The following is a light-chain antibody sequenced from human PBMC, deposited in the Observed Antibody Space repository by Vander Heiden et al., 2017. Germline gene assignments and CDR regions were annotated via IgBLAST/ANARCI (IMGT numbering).Light chain of an antibody. CDR1: QSVSSSY. CDR2: GAS. V-gene: IGKV3-20*01. Sequence: EIVLTQSPGTLSLSPGERATLSCRASQSVSSSYLAWYQQKPGQAPRLLIYGASSRATGIPDRFSGSGSGTDFTLTISRLEPEDFAVYYCQQYGCSPPAYTFGPGTKLEIK. CDR3: QQYGCSPPAYT. J-gene: IGKJ2*01.